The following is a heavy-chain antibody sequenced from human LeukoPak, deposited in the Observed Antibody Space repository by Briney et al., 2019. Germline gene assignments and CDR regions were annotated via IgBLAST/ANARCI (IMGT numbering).Heavy chain of an antibody. V-gene: IGHV3-30*18. D-gene: IGHD6-13*01. Sequence: SGGSLRLSCAASGFTVSSYGMHWVRQAPGKGLEWVAVISYDVINKFYAGSVKGRFTISRDNSKNTLYLQMNSLRAEDTAVYYCTKDPEIAAADVYYFDYWGQGTLVTVSS. CDR3: TKDPEIAAADVYYFDY. CDR1: GFTVSSYG. J-gene: IGHJ4*02. CDR2: ISYDVINK.